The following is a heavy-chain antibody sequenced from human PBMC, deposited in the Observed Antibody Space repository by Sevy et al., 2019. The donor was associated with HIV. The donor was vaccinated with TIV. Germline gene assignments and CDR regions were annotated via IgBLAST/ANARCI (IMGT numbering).Heavy chain of an antibody. CDR1: GFTFSNYE. Sequence: GGSLRLSCVASGFTFSNYEMNWVRQAPGKGLEWVSYISSSGSSIYYAYSVKGRFSISRDNAKNSLFLQVNSLRAEDAAVYYCARDLGGPDAFDIWGQGTMVTVSS. D-gene: IGHD3-16*01. J-gene: IGHJ3*02. CDR3: ARDLGGPDAFDI. CDR2: ISSSGSSI. V-gene: IGHV3-48*03.